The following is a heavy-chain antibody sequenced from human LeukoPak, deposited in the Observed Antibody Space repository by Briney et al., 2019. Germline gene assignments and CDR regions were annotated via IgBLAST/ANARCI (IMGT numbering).Heavy chain of an antibody. Sequence: GGSLRLSCAASGFTFDDYAMHWVRQAPGKGLEWVSGISWNSGSIGYADSVKGRFTISRDNAKNSLYLQMNSLRAEDTALYYCAKDFFSTVVTVDYWGQGTLVTVSS. J-gene: IGHJ4*02. CDR1: GFTFDDYA. CDR2: ISWNSGSI. D-gene: IGHD4-23*01. V-gene: IGHV3-9*01. CDR3: AKDFFSTVVTVDY.